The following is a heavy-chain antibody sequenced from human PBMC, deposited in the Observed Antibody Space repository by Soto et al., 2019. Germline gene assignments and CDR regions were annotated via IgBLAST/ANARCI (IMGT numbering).Heavy chain of an antibody. V-gene: IGHV5-51*01. Sequence: PGESLKISCKGSGYSFTSYWIGWVRQMPGKGLEWMGIIYPGDSDTRYSPSFQGQVTISADKSISTAYLQWSSLKASDTAMYYCARLRRQAYYYDSSGYYYFDYWGQGTLVTVSS. CDR1: GYSFTSYW. CDR2: IYPGDSDT. D-gene: IGHD3-22*01. CDR3: ARLRRQAYYYDSSGYYYFDY. J-gene: IGHJ4*02.